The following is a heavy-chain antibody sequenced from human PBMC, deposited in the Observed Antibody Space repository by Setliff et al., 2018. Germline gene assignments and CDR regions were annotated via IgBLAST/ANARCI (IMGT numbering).Heavy chain of an antibody. V-gene: IGHV4-34*01. CDR3: ARGKGTWVLLRWFDP. D-gene: IGHD3-10*01. J-gene: IGHJ5*02. Sequence: SETLSLTCAVYGGSFRGYYWSWIRQPPGKGLEWIGEINHSGSTNYNPSLKSRVTISVDTSKNQFSLKLSSVTAADTAVYYCARGKGTWVLLRWFDPWGQGTLGTVSS. CDR1: GGSFRGYY. CDR2: INHSGST.